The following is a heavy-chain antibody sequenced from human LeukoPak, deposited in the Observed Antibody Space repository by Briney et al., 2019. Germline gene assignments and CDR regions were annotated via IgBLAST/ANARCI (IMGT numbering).Heavy chain of an antibody. D-gene: IGHD3-22*01. CDR2: ISGSGGGT. Sequence: GGSLRLSCAVSGVTLSNYAMSWVRQAPGKGLEWVAGISGSGGGTHYADSVKGRFTISRDNPKNTLYLQMNNLRAGDTAVYFCAKRGVVIRVILVGFHKEAYYFDSWGQGALVTVSS. J-gene: IGHJ4*02. CDR3: AKRGVVIRVILVGFHKEAYYFDS. CDR1: GVTLSNYA. V-gene: IGHV3-23*01.